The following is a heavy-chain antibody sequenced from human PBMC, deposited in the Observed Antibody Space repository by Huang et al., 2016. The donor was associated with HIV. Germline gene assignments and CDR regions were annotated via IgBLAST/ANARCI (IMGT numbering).Heavy chain of an antibody. J-gene: IGHJ6*03. CDR3: AKGYSAVHYYMDV. CDR1: GFYFRNFG. Sequence: QVQLVESGGGVVQPGRSLRLSCAASGFYFRNFGMPWVRQAPGKGLEWGAVLSVDGSNKYYADSGKGRFTISRDNFENTLYLYMNSLRAEDTAVYYCAKGYSAVHYYMDVWGKGTTVTVSS. V-gene: IGHV3-30*18. CDR2: LSVDGSNK. D-gene: IGHD1-1*01.